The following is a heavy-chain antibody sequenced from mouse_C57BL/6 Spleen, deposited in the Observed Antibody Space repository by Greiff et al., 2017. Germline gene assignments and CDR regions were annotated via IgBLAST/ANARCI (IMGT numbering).Heavy chain of an antibody. J-gene: IGHJ3*01. D-gene: IGHD2-1*01. Sequence: EVMLVESGGGLVKPGGSLKLSCAASGFTFSSYAMSWVRQTPEKRLEWVATISDGGSYTYYPDNVKGRFTISRDNAKNNLYLQMSHLKSEDTAMYYCARDGNSAWFAYWGQGTLVTVSA. V-gene: IGHV5-4*01. CDR3: ARDGNSAWFAY. CDR1: GFTFSSYA. CDR2: ISDGGSYT.